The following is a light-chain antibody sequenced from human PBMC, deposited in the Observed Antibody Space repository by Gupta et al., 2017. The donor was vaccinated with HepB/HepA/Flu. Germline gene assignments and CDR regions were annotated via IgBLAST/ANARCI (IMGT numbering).Light chain of an antibody. Sequence: IGLSQSPGTLSLSPGDRATLSCRASPSVRLNYLAWYQQKPGQAPRLLMDGTSRRATGIADRFSGSGCGTDFIPTISIPEPEDFAVYYCQQECISWITFGGGTKVEIK. CDR3: QQECISWIT. V-gene: IGKV3-20*01. J-gene: IGKJ4*01. CDR2: GTS. CDR1: PSVRLNY.